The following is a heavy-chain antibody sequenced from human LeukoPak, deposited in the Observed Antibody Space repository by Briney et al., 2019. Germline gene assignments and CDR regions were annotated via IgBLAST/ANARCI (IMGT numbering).Heavy chain of an antibody. CDR2: IHIRGST. CDR1: GGSISNFY. J-gene: IGHJ4*02. CDR3: VRDGTGDSSGWHL. V-gene: IGHV4-4*07. D-gene: IGHD6-19*01. Sequence: SETLSLTCTVSGGSISNFYWGWIRQPAGKGLEWIGRIHIRGSTDYSPSLKSRVSMSVDTSKNQFFLRLRSVTAADTAVYYCVRDGTGDSSGWHLRGQGTLVTVSS.